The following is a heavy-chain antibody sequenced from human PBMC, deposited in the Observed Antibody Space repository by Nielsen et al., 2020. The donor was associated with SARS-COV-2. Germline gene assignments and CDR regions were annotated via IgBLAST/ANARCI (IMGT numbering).Heavy chain of an antibody. CDR2: ISWNSGSI. Sequence: GGSLRLSCAASGFTFDDYAMHWVRQAPGKGLEWVSGISWNSGSIGYADSVKGRFTISRDNAKNSLYLQMNSLRAEDTALYYCANLGSGSYYDPYYGMDVWGQGTTVTVSS. V-gene: IGHV3-9*01. D-gene: IGHD3-10*02. J-gene: IGHJ6*02. CDR3: ANLGSGSYYDPYYGMDV. CDR1: GFTFDDYA.